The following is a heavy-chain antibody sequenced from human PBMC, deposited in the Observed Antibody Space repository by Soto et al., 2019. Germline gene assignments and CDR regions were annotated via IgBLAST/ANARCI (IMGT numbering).Heavy chain of an antibody. J-gene: IGHJ6*02. CDR2: IWYDGSNK. V-gene: IGHV3-33*01. Sequence: GGSLRLSCAASGFTFSSYGMHWVRQAPGKGLEWVAVIWYDGSNKYYADSVKGRFTISRDNSKNTLYLQMNSLRAEDTAVYYCARDRLLLSGSYSYYGMDVWGQGTTVTVSS. CDR1: GFTFSSYG. CDR3: ARDRLLLSGSYSYYGMDV. D-gene: IGHD1-26*01.